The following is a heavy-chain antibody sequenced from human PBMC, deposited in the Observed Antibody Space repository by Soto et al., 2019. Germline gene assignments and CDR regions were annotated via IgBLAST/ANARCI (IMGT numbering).Heavy chain of an antibody. D-gene: IGHD4-17*01. Sequence: VASVKVSCKASGYTFTSYGISWVRQAPGQGLEWMGWISAYNGNTNYAQKLQGRVTMTTDTSTSTAYMELRSLRSDDTAVYYCARDPMPYGDYGERWFDPWGQGTLVTVSS. V-gene: IGHV1-18*01. CDR2: ISAYNGNT. CDR3: ARDPMPYGDYGERWFDP. J-gene: IGHJ5*02. CDR1: GYTFTSYG.